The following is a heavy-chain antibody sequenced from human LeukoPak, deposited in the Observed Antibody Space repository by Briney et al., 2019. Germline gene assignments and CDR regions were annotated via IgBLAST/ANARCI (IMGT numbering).Heavy chain of an antibody. CDR2: IYYSGST. Sequence: SETLSLTCTVSGGSISSYHWSWIRQPPGKGLEWIGYIYYSGSTNYNPSLKGRVTISVDTSKNQFSLKLTSVTAADTAVYYCARDRDGNNWFDPWGQGTLVTVSS. CDR1: GGSISSYH. CDR3: ARDRDGNNWFDP. J-gene: IGHJ5*02. V-gene: IGHV4-59*01. D-gene: IGHD5-24*01.